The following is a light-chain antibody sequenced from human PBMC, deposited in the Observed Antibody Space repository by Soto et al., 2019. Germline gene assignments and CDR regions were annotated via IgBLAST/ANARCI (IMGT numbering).Light chain of an antibody. Sequence: DIQLTQSTATLSFSLVDRVTITCSSSQSISSRLAWYQQKPGEATKYLIYDASTLESGATSRFSGSGFGTEFSLTISSLQPDDFGSYYCQHLRTFGQGTKVDI. V-gene: IGKV1-5*01. CDR2: DAS. CDR1: QSISSR. CDR3: QHLRT. J-gene: IGKJ1*01.